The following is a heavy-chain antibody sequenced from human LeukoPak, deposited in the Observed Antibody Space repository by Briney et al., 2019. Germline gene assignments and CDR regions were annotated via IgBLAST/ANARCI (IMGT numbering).Heavy chain of an antibody. CDR3: ASEDYGDFTRLDY. CDR1: GGSINSSNYY. Sequence: SETLYLTCTVSGGSINSSNYYRGWIRQPPGKGLEWIGNIYYSGSTYYNPSLKSRVTISVDTSKNQFSLKLSSVTAADTAVYYCASEDYGDFTRLDYWGQGTLVTVSS. D-gene: IGHD4-17*01. J-gene: IGHJ4*02. V-gene: IGHV4-39*01. CDR2: IYYSGST.